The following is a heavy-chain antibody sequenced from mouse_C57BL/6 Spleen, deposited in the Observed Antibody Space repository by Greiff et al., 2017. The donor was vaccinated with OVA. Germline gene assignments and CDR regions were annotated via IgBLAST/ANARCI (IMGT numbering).Heavy chain of an antibody. J-gene: IGHJ3*01. V-gene: IGHV1-52*01. CDR1: GYTFTSYW. Sequence: QVQLQQSGAELVRPGSSVKLSCKASGYTFTSYWMHWVKQRPIQGLEWIGNIDPSDSETHYNQKFKDKATLTVDKSSSTAYMQLSSLTSEDSAVYYCARFYDGYSFAYWGQGTLVTVSA. D-gene: IGHD2-3*01. CDR2: IDPSDSET. CDR3: ARFYDGYSFAY.